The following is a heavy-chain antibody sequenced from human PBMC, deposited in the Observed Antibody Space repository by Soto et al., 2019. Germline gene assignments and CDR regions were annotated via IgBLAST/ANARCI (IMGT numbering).Heavy chain of an antibody. Sequence: QITLNESGPTLVKPTQTLTLTCTFSGFSLSTRDVGVGWIRQPPGEALEWLGVVYWDDDKTYRPSLKSRLTITKDTSKNQVVLRMTKMDPVDTATYYCAPCRGGVASFWGQGTLVTVS. D-gene: IGHD2-2*01. V-gene: IGHV2-5*02. CDR1: GFSLSTRDVG. CDR2: VYWDDDK. J-gene: IGHJ4*02. CDR3: APCRGGVASF.